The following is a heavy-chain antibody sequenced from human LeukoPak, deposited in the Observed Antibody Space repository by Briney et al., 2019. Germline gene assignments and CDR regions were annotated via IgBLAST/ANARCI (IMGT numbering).Heavy chain of an antibody. CDR2: IYTDGSST. CDR3: AKDNQLLWFGESFDY. V-gene: IGHV3-74*01. J-gene: IGHJ4*02. CDR1: GFTFSNYW. Sequence: GGSLRLSCAGSGFTFSNYWMHWVRQAPGKGLVWVSRIYTDGSSTDYADSVKGRFTISRDNAKNSLYLQMNSLRAEDTALYYCAKDNQLLWFGESFDYWGQGTLVTVSS. D-gene: IGHD3-10*01.